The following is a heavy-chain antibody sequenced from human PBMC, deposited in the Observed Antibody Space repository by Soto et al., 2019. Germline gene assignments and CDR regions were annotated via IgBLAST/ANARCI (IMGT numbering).Heavy chain of an antibody. J-gene: IGHJ6*02. V-gene: IGHV5-51*01. Sequence: GELQKICCKGAGYTCTNYWIGWVRQMPGKGLEWMGIIYPGVSDTKYNPSFQGQVTISADKSITTTYLQWSSLKASDTAIYYCAASIFYYGMDVWGQGTTVTVSS. CDR1: GYTCTNYW. CDR3: AASIFYYGMDV. CDR2: IYPGVSDT.